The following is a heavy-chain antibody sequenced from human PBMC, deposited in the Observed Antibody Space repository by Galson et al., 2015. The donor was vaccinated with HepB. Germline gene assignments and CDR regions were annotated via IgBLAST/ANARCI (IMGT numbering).Heavy chain of an antibody. CDR3: AAISLVVPAASDY. D-gene: IGHD2-2*01. J-gene: IGHJ4*02. CDR1: GFTFSSYW. V-gene: IGHV3-74*01. CDR2: INSDGSSP. Sequence: SLRLSCAASGFTFSSYWMHWVRQAPGKGLVWVSRINSDGSSPTYADSVKGRFTISRDNAKNTLYLEMNSLRAEDTAVYYCAAISLVVPAASDYWGQGTLITVSS.